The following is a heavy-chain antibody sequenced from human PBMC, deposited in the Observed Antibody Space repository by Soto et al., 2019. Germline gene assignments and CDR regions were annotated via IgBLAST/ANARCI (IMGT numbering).Heavy chain of an antibody. CDR3: ARAQGYSYGQNAFDI. Sequence: LEWVANIKQDGSEKYYVDSVKRRFTISRDNAKNSLYLQMNSLRAEDTAVYYCARAQGYSYGQNAFDIWGQGTMVTVS. D-gene: IGHD5-18*01. V-gene: IGHV3-7*03. CDR2: IKQDGSEK. J-gene: IGHJ3*02.